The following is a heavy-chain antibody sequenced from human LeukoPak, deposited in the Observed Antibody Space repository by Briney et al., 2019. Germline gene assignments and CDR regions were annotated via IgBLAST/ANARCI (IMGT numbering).Heavy chain of an antibody. CDR1: GVSISTSNW. J-gene: IGHJ4*02. CDR2: IYHSGYT. Sequence: SETLSLTCAVSGVSISTSNWWSWIRQPPGKGLEWIGEIYHSGYTNHNPSLKSRVTMSVDKSKNQFSLKLSSVTAADTAVYYCASHYGDYVAFDYWGQGTLVTVSS. V-gene: IGHV4-4*02. D-gene: IGHD4-17*01. CDR3: ASHYGDYVAFDY.